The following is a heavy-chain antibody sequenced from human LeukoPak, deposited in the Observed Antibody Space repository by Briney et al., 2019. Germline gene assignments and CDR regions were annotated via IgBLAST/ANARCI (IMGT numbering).Heavy chain of an antibody. Sequence: ASVKVSCKASGHTFTTYGISWVRQAPGQGLEWMGWISGYNGNTYYAQKFQGRVTMTTDTSTSTAYMELRSLRSDDTAVYYCARDFAFWSGEDGFDVWGQGTMVTVSS. CDR3: ARDFAFWSGEDGFDV. CDR1: GHTFTTYG. CDR2: ISGYNGNT. V-gene: IGHV1-18*01. J-gene: IGHJ3*01. D-gene: IGHD3-3*01.